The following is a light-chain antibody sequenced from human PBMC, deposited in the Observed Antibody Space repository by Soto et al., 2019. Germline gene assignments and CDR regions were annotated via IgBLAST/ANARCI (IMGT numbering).Light chain of an antibody. J-gene: IGLJ2*01. Sequence: QSVLTQPASVSGSPGQSITISCTGTSSDVGNYIFVSWYRQHPGKAPKLMIYDVNKRPSGVPDRFSGSMSGNTASLTISGLQADDEADYHCSSYAGNYTLDFGGGTKLTVL. CDR2: DVN. CDR3: SSYAGNYTLD. V-gene: IGLV2-11*01. CDR1: SSDVGNYIF.